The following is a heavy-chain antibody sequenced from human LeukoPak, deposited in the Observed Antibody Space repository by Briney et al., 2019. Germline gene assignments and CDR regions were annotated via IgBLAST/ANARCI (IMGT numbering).Heavy chain of an antibody. D-gene: IGHD3-3*01. CDR3: ARGGVYDFWSGYYFYFDY. J-gene: IGHJ4*02. CDR1: GGSISSVTHF. V-gene: IGHV4-39*07. CDR2: IYYSGST. Sequence: PSETLSLTCAVSGGSISSVTHFWGWIRQPPGQGLEWIANIYYSGSTNYNPSLKSRVTISVDTSKNQFSLKLSSVTAADTAVYYCARGGVYDFWSGYYFYFDYWGQGTLVTVSS.